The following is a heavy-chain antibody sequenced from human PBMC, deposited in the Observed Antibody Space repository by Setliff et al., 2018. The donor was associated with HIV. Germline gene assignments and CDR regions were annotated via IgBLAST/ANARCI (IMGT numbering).Heavy chain of an antibody. Sequence: SETLSLTCTVSGGSFIGSSFQSTWIRQTPGKGLEWIADIAYSGTTMYTNYNPSLESRVIVSEDTSRDQFFLKPTSMTADDTAIYYCARGPPFAYWGQGLLVTVSS. J-gene: IGHJ4*02. CDR2: IAYSGTTMYT. CDR1: GGSFIGSSFQ. CDR3: ARGPPFAY. V-gene: IGHV4-39*07.